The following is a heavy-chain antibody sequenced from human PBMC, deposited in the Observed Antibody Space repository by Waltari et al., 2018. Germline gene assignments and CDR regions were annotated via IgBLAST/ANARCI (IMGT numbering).Heavy chain of an antibody. J-gene: IGHJ6*02. V-gene: IGHV1-69*01. Sequence: YAISWVRQAPGQGLEWMGGIIPIFGTANYAQKFQGRVTITADESTSTAYMELSSLRSEDTAVYYCARDPYCSGGSCYSRDYYYGMDVWGQGTTVTVSS. CDR3: ARDPYCSGGSCYSRDYYYGMDV. D-gene: IGHD2-15*01. CDR2: IIPIFGTA. CDR1: YA.